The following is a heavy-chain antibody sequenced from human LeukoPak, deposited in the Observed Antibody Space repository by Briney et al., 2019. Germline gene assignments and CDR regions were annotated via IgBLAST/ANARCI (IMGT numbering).Heavy chain of an antibody. V-gene: IGHV1-46*01. D-gene: IGHD3-3*01. Sequence: ASVKVSCKASGYTFTSYYMHWVRQAPGQGLEWIGIINPSGGSTSYAQKFQGRVTMTRDTSTSTVYMELSSLRSEDTAVYYCARDGRDFWSGYYTRFDPWGQGTLVTVSS. CDR3: ARDGRDFWSGYYTRFDP. J-gene: IGHJ5*02. CDR1: GYTFTSYY. CDR2: INPSGGST.